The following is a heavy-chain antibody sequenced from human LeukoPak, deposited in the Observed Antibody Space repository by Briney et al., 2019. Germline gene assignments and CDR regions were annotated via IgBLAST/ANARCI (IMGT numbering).Heavy chain of an antibody. V-gene: IGHV1-46*01. CDR2: INPSGGST. J-gene: IGHJ4*02. CDR3: AKYIGDYAASEYFDY. Sequence: ASVKVSCKASGYTFTSYYMHWVRQAPGQGLEWMGIINPSGGSTSYAQKFQGRVTMTRDMSTSTVYMELSSLRSEDTAVYYCAKYIGDYAASEYFDYWGQGTLVTVSS. D-gene: IGHD4-17*01. CDR1: GYTFTSYY.